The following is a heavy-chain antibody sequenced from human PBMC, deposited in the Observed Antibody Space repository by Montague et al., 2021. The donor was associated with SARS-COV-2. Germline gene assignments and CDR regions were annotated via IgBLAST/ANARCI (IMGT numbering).Heavy chain of an antibody. CDR2: VWYSGFT. D-gene: IGHD1-14*01. CDR3: ARHVGSYNNGIEV. J-gene: IGHJ4*01. V-gene: IGHV4-39*01. Sequence: SETLSLTCSVSGDSLNKNPYYWGWVRQPPGKGLEWIGSVWYSGFTYSNPSLGSRVAVSIDTTRNQSPVELMSVAANDTAVYYCARHVGSYNNGIEVWGRGSLVTVAS. CDR1: GDSLNKNPYY.